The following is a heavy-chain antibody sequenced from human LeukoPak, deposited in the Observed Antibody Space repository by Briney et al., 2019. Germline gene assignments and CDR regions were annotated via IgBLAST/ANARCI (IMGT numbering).Heavy chain of an antibody. D-gene: IGHD2-15*01. CDR3: ARAGYCSGGSCYQLYYCYYMDV. CDR1: GYSISSGYY. CDR2: IYHSGST. J-gene: IGHJ6*03. V-gene: IGHV4-38-2*02. Sequence: SETLSLTCTVSGYSISSGYYWGWIRQPPGKGLEWIGSIYHSGSTYYNPSLKSRVTISVDTSKNQFSLKLSSVTAADTAVYYCARAGYCSGGSCYQLYYCYYMDVWGKGTTVTVSS.